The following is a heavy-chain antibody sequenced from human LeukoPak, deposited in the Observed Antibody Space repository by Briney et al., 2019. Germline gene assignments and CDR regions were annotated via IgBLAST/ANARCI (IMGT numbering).Heavy chain of an antibody. CDR1: GGSISSGSYY. V-gene: IGHV4-61*02. D-gene: IGHD1-14*01. J-gene: IGHJ4*02. CDR2: IYTSGST. CDR3: ARFSGMGNFDY. Sequence: SETLSLTCTVSGGSISSGSYYWSWIRQPAGKGLEWIGRIYTSGSTIYNHSLKSRVTISVDTSKNHFSLKLSSVTAADTAVYYCARFSGMGNFDYWGQGTLVTVSS.